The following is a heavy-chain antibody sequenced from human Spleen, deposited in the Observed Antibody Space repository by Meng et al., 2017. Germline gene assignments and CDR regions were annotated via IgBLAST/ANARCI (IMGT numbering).Heavy chain of an antibody. J-gene: IGHJ6*02. D-gene: IGHD6-13*01. V-gene: IGHV3-74*03. CDR1: GFTFSSYN. CDR2: INTDASIT. Sequence: GESLKISCAASGFTFSSYNMHWVRQTPGEGLVWVSRINTDASITTYADSVKGRFTISRDDAKNTVYLQMNSLRAEDTAVYYCARAYSNPPYPPYGMDVWGQGTTVTVSS. CDR3: ARAYSNPPYPPYGMDV.